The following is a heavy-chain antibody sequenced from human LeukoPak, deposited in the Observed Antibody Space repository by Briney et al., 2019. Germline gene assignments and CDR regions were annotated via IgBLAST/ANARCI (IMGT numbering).Heavy chain of an antibody. V-gene: IGHV3-66*01. CDR3: ARDRAVADGRLYY. J-gene: IGHJ4*02. D-gene: IGHD6-19*01. CDR1: GFTFSDYY. Sequence: GGSLRLSCAASGFTFSDYYMTWIRQAPGKGLEWVSVIYSGDSTYYADSVKGRFIISRDNSKNTVYLQMNSLRAEDTAVYYCARDRAVADGRLYYWGQGTLVTVSS. CDR2: IYSGDST.